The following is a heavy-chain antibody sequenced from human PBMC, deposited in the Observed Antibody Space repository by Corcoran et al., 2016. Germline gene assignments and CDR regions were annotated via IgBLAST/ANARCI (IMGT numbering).Heavy chain of an antibody. CDR3: ARDTSPMVGTTGMDC. CDR1: GGSVSSNNYY. CDR2: IYYSGRT. D-gene: IGHD3-10*01. Sequence: QVQLQESGPGLVKPSETLSLTCTVSGGSVSSNNYYWSWIRQPPGRGLEWIGYIYYSGRTNYNPSLKSRVTMSVDMSKNQFSLNLRSVTAADTAVYYCARDTSPMVGTTGMDCWGQGTLVTVSS. V-gene: IGHV4-61*01. J-gene: IGHJ4*02.